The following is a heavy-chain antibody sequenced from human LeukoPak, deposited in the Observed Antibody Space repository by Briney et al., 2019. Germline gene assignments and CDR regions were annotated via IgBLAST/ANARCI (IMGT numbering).Heavy chain of an antibody. V-gene: IGHV4-59*01. CDR1: GGSISSYY. CDR2: IDYRGST. CDR3: ARSRSGYSYDHAAFDI. J-gene: IGHJ3*02. D-gene: IGHD5-18*01. Sequence: SETLSLTCTVSGGSISSYYWSWIRQPPGKGPEWIAYIDYRGSTTYNPSLKSRVTISVDTSRNQFSLKLSSVTAADTAVYYCARSRSGYSYDHAAFDIWGQGTMVTVST.